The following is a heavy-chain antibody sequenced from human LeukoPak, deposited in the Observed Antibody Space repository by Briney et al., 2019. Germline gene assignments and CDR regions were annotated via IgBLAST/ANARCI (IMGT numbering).Heavy chain of an antibody. V-gene: IGHV1-2*02. J-gene: IGHJ6*03. CDR3: ATSAGDYRAGHYYYMGV. CDR2: INPNTAGT. D-gene: IGHD4-11*01. CDR1: GYTFTGYY. Sequence: ASVKVSCKASGYTFTGYYFHWVRQAPGQGLEWMGWINPNTAGTNYAQKFLGGVTLTWDTSISTAYMELNRLTSDDTAVYYCATSAGDYRAGHYYYMGVWGKGTSVTVSS.